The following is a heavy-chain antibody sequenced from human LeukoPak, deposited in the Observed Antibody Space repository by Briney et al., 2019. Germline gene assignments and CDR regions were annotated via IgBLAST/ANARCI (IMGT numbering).Heavy chain of an antibody. CDR3: ARDQGYDSSGYPAFDY. Sequence: ASVKVSCKASGYTFTGYYMHWVRQAPGQGLEWMGLINPNSGGTNYAQKFQGRVTMTRYTSISTAYMELSRLRSDDTAVYYCARDQGYDSSGYPAFDYWGQGTLVTVSS. CDR1: GYTFTGYY. V-gene: IGHV1-2*02. D-gene: IGHD3-22*01. CDR2: INPNSGGT. J-gene: IGHJ4*02.